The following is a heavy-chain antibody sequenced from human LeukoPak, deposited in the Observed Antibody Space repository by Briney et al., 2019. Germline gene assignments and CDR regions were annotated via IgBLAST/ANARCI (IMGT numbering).Heavy chain of an antibody. CDR3: ARNESVLGTTGLNDFFDD. CDR1: GDSITRRSDY. CDR2: IYYSGST. J-gene: IGHJ4*02. D-gene: IGHD1-26*01. V-gene: IGHV4-39*01. Sequence: SETLSLTCTVTGDSITRRSDYWGWVRQPPGKGLEWIGSIYYSGSTYYNPSFKSRVTISVDTSRNLFSQQLSYVTAADTAGYYCARNESVLGTTGLNDFFDDWGQGSLVTVSS.